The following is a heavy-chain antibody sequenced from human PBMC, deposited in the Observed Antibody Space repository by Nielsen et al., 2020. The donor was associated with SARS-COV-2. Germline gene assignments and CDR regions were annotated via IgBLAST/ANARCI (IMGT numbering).Heavy chain of an antibody. D-gene: IGHD5-18*01. J-gene: IGHJ4*02. Sequence: ASVKVSCKASGYTFTSYAMHWVRQAPGQRLEWMGWINAGNGNTKCSQKFQGRVTITRDTSASTAYMELSSLRSEDTAVYYCARGIQLWLRSDYWGQGTLVTVSS. V-gene: IGHV1-3*01. CDR1: GYTFTSYA. CDR3: ARGIQLWLRSDY. CDR2: INAGNGNT.